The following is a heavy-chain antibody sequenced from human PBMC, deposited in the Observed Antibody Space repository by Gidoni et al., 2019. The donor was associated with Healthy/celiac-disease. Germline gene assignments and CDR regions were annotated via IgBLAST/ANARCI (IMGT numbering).Heavy chain of an antibody. CDR3: VIPTNQWSAFDI. CDR1: GFTFSSYG. Sequence: QVQLVESGGGVVHPGRSLRLSCAASGFTFSSYGMHWVRPAPGKGLEWVAGISYDGSNKYYADSVKGRFTIARYNSKNTLYLQMNSLRAEDTAVYYCVIPTNQWSAFDIWGQGTMVTVSS. CDR2: ISYDGSNK. V-gene: IGHV3-30*03. D-gene: IGHD2-15*01. J-gene: IGHJ3*02.